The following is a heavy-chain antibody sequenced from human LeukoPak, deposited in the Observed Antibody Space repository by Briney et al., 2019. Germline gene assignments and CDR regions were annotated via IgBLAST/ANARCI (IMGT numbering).Heavy chain of an antibody. CDR3: ARGPYGSGRAYDY. J-gene: IGHJ4*02. CDR1: GFTFSRYD. V-gene: IGHV3-23*01. Sequence: GGSLRLSCAASGFTFSRYDMNWVRQAPGKGLEWVSTISGSGGSTYYADSVKGRFTIPRDNSKNTLYLQMNSLRAEDTAVYYCARGPYGSGRAYDYWGQGTLVTVSS. CDR2: ISGSGGST. D-gene: IGHD3-10*01.